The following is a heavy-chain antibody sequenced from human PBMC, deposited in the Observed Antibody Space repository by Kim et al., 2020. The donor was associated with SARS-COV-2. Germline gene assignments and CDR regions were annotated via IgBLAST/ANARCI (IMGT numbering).Heavy chain of an antibody. V-gene: IGHV3-21*01. CDR1: GFSLSGYA. J-gene: IGHJ6*03. CDR3: ARGRGLVISHYYYYMDV. D-gene: IGHD2-21*01. Sequence: GGSLRLSCAASGFSLSGYAMIWVRQAPGKGLEWVSYISTSGSYIYYADLVRGRVTTSRDNAEHSHSLQMNILRVEDTAIYLCARGRGLVISHYYYYMDV. CDR2: ISTSGSYI.